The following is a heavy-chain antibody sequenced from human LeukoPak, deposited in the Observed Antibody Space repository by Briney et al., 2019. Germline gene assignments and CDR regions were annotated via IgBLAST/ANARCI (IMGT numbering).Heavy chain of an antibody. CDR2: IYYSGST. Sequence: SETLSLTCTVSGGSISSFYWSWIRQPPRKGLEWIGYIYYSGSTNYNPSLKSRVTISVDRSKNQFSLKLSSVTAVDTAVYYCARHRGNDFFLNWGQGTLVSVSS. J-gene: IGHJ4*02. CDR1: GGSISSFY. CDR3: ARHRGNDFFLN. D-gene: IGHD3-3*01. V-gene: IGHV4-59*08.